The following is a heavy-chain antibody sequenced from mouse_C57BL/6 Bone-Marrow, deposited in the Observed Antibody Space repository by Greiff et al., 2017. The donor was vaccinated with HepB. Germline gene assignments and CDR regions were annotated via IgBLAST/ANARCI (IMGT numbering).Heavy chain of an antibody. CDR1: GYTFTSYW. V-gene: IGHV1-64*01. J-gene: IGHJ1*03. CDR2: IHPNSGST. Sequence: VQLQQPGAELVKPGASVKLSCKASGYTFTSYWMHWVKQRPGQGLEWIGMIHPNSGSTNYNEKFKSKATLTVDKSSSTAYMQLSSLTSEDSAVYYCGSSPYWYFDVWGTGTTVTVSS. D-gene: IGHD1-1*01. CDR3: GSSPYWYFDV.